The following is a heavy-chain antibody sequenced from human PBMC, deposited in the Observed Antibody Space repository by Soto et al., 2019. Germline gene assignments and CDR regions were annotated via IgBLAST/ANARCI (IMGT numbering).Heavy chain of an antibody. CDR2: MYSGGNT. J-gene: IGHJ5*02. V-gene: IGHV3-66*01. CDR3: ARGGPLNFRLRPFDP. CDR1: GFTVSTYY. D-gene: IGHD3-16*01. Sequence: HPGGSLKLSCGASGFTVSTYYMSWVRKAPGKGLEWVSVMYSGGNTYYADSVKGRFTISRDNSKNTLYLQMNSLRAEDTAVYYCARGGPLNFRLRPFDPWGQGTLVTVSS.